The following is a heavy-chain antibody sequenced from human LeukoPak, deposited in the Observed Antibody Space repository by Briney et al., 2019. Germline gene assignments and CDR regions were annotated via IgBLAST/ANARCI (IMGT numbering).Heavy chain of an antibody. V-gene: IGHV3-74*01. CDR2: ISSDGRTT. CDR3: LGYYSGSPN. D-gene: IGHD3-10*01. J-gene: IGHJ4*02. CDR1: GFTFSYNW. Sequence: GGSLRLSCAASGFTFSYNWMHWVRQAPGKGLVWVSRISSDGRTTHYADSVKGRFTISRDSAKNTLFLQMNDLRAEDAAVYYCLGYYSGSPNWGQGTLVTVSS.